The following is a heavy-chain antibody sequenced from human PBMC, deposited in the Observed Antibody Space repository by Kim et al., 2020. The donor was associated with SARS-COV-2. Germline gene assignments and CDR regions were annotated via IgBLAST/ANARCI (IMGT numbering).Heavy chain of an antibody. Sequence: QGRVTMTRDTSTSTVYMKLSSLRSEDTAVYYCARDGGDAFYGSGSYYFDYWGQGTLVTVSS. CDR3: ARDGGDAFYGSGSYYFDY. J-gene: IGHJ4*02. D-gene: IGHD3-10*01. V-gene: IGHV1-46*01.